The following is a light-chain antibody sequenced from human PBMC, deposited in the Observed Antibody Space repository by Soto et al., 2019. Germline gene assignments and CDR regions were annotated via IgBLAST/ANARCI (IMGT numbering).Light chain of an antibody. J-gene: IGLJ2*01. CDR2: EDS. V-gene: IGLV1-51*02. Sequence: QAVVTQPPSVSAAPGQRITISCFGGSSNLVKHFVSWYQQLPKAAPKLLIYEDSKRLSGIPDRFSGSKSGTSATLVITGLQTGDEADYYCGSWDSSLRHVVFGEGTKLTVL. CDR1: SSNLVKHF. CDR3: GSWDSSLRHVV.